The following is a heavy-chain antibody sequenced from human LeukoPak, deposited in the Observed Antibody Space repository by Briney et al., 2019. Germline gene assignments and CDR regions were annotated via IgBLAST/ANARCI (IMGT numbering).Heavy chain of an antibody. CDR3: ARSSSSWHFDY. Sequence: SETLSLTCTVSGGSISSYYWSWIRQPPGKGLEWIGYIYYSGSTNYNPSLKSRVTISVDTSKNQISLTLSSVTAADTAVYYCARSSSSWHFDYWGQGTLVTVSS. CDR1: GGSISSYY. D-gene: IGHD6-13*01. J-gene: IGHJ4*02. V-gene: IGHV4-59*01. CDR2: IYYSGST.